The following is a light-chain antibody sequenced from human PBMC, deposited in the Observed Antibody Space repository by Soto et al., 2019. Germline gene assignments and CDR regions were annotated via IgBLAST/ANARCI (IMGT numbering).Light chain of an antibody. V-gene: IGLV2-14*01. CDR3: SSYTSLSTPV. CDR2: EVS. CDR1: SSDVGTYKY. Sequence: QSALTQPASVSGSPGQSITISCTGTSSDVGTYKYVSWYQQLPGKAPKLMIYEVSNRPSGVSNRFSGSKSGNTASLTISELQAEDEADYYCSSYTSLSTPVFGGGTKLTVL. J-gene: IGLJ2*01.